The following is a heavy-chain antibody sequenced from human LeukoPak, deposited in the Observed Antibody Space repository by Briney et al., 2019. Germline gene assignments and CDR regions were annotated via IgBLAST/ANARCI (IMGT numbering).Heavy chain of an antibody. CDR3: AKSDFNLVLRYFDWLSSPHSFDY. Sequence: GGSLRLSCAASGFIFSSYGMHWVRQAPGKGLEWVAVISYDGSNKYYADSVKGRFTISRDNSKNTLYLQMNSLRAEDTAVYYCAKSDFNLVLRYFDWLSSPHSFDYWGQGTLVTVSS. J-gene: IGHJ4*02. CDR1: GFIFSSYG. D-gene: IGHD3-9*01. CDR2: ISYDGSNK. V-gene: IGHV3-30*18.